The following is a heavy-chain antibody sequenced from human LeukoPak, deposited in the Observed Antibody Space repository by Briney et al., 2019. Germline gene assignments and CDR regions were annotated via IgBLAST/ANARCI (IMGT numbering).Heavy chain of an antibody. CDR2: ISSSGDTI. D-gene: IGHD3-10*01. V-gene: IGHV3-48*03. CDR3: ARGAFGSDNYFAFDI. CDR1: GFTFSSYE. J-gene: IGHJ3*02. Sequence: GGSLRLSCAASGFTFSSYEMNWVRQAPGKGLEWVSYISSSGDTIYYADSVKGRFTISRDNAKKSLYLQMNSLRAEDTAVYYCARGAFGSDNYFAFDIWGQGTMVTVSS.